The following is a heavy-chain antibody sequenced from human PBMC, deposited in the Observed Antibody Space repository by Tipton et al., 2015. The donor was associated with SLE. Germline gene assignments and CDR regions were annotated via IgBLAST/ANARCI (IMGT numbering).Heavy chain of an antibody. CDR1: GFTFSSYA. Sequence: SLRLSCAASGFTFSSYAMHWVRQAPGKGLEWVALISYDGSKKSYADSVKGRFTISRDNSNNTLYLQMNSLRADDTAVYYCAKVFTPFDIWGQGTMVTVSS. J-gene: IGHJ3*02. CDR3: AKVFTPFDI. V-gene: IGHV3-30*04. CDR2: ISYDGSKK.